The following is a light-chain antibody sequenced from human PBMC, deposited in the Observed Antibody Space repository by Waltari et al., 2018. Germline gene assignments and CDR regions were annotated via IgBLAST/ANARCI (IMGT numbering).Light chain of an antibody. CDR2: STD. V-gene: IGLV7-43*01. J-gene: IGLJ3*02. CDR1: TGAVTSHYF. CDR3: LLYYGGAWV. Sequence: QTVVTQEPSLTVSPGGTVTLTCASSTGAVTSHYFPNWFQQKPGRAPRPLMYSTDKKHSRYPARFSGCLLGGKAALTVSDVQPEDEADFYCLLYYGGAWVFGGGTKLTVL.